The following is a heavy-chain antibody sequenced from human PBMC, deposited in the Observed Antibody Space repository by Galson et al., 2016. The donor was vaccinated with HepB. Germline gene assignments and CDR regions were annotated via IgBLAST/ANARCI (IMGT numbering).Heavy chain of an antibody. D-gene: IGHD3-10*01. CDR1: DFTLNNYG. CDR3: ARGRLNAAVPGIVGDGFDI. J-gene: IGHJ3*02. Sequence: SVKVSCKASDFTLNNYGLSWVRLAPGQGLEWLGWISGYNDNTYSAQKFQDRVSLTTDTSTATFYMELRSLRSDDTAVYFCARGRLNAAVPGIVGDGFDIWGQGTMVTVSS. V-gene: IGHV1-18*01. CDR2: ISGYNDNT.